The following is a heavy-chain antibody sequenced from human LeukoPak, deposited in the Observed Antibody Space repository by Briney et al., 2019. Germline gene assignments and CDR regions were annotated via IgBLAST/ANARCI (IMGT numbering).Heavy chain of an antibody. CDR1: GFTFSSYA. V-gene: IGHV3-23*01. CDR2: ISGSGGST. J-gene: IGHJ4*02. Sequence: GGSLRLSCAASGFTFSSYAMSWVRQAPGKGLEWVSAISGSGGSTYYADSVKGRFTISRDNSKNTLYLQMNSLRAEDTAVYYCAVIYSSSWYHCFDYWGQGTLVTVSS. CDR3: AVIYSSSWYHCFDY. D-gene: IGHD6-13*01.